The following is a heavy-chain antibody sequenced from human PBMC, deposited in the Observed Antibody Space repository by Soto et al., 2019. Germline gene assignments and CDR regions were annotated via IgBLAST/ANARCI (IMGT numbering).Heavy chain of an antibody. V-gene: IGHV3-30*18. J-gene: IGHJ5*01. Sequence: GGSLILSCAASGFSISSYGMHWVRQTPGKGLQWVAVVAYDGSYQHYADSVKGRFTISRDISKNTLFLEMDSLKPEDTAVYYCAKYLVNSGPPPDCSDSSSQGTFDTGSS. CDR3: AKYLVNSGPPPDCSDS. D-gene: IGHD6-19*01. CDR2: VAYDGSYQ. CDR1: GFSISSYG.